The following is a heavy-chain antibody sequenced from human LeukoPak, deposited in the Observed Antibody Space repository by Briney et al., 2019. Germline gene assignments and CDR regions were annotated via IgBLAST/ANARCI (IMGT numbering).Heavy chain of an antibody. CDR1: GFNFNNYW. Sequence: PGGSLRLSCAASGFNFNNYWMTWVRQPPRKGLEWVARISQDGTETSYADSVKGRFTLSKDNAEKSLCLQMNSLTTEDTAVYYCVRLWEFDYWGQGTLATVSS. V-gene: IGHV3-7*01. J-gene: IGHJ4*02. CDR3: VRLWEFDY. D-gene: IGHD1-26*01. CDR2: ISQDGTET.